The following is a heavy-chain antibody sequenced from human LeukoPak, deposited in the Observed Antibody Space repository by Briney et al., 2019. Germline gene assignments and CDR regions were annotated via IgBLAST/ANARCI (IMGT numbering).Heavy chain of an antibody. D-gene: IGHD6-13*01. Sequence: ASVKVSCKASGYTFTGYYMHWVRQAPGQGLEWMGWINPNSGGTNYAQKFQGRVTMTRNTSISTAYMELSSLRSEDTAVYYCARVSIAAAGSFYYYYGMDVWGQGTTVTVSS. V-gene: IGHV1-2*02. CDR3: ARVSIAAAGSFYYYYGMDV. J-gene: IGHJ6*02. CDR2: INPNSGGT. CDR1: GYTFTGYY.